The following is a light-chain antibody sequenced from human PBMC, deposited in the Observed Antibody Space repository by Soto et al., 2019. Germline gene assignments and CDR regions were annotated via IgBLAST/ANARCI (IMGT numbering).Light chain of an antibody. CDR3: QKYGSSPPYT. Sequence: EVVLTQSPGTLSLSPGERASLSCRASQSVSNNYLAWYQQKPGQSPKLRIFGSSDRATGIPDRFSGSGSGTDFTLTISRLEPEDFAVYYCQKYGSSPPYTFGQGTKLEI. CDR1: QSVSNNY. CDR2: GSS. V-gene: IGKV3-20*01. J-gene: IGKJ2*01.